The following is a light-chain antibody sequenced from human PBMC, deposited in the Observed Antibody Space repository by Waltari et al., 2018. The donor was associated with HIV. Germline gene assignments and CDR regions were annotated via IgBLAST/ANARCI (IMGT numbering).Light chain of an antibody. Sequence: ENVLTQSPGTLSLSPGERATLSCSASRSVSSNYLTWYQQRPGQAPRLLIYAASTRATAIPDRFSGSGYGTDFTLTISRLEPEDFAVYYCKQYGTSPYTFGQGTKVEI. CDR1: RSVSSNY. CDR3: KQYGTSPYT. CDR2: AAS. J-gene: IGKJ2*01. V-gene: IGKV3-20*01.